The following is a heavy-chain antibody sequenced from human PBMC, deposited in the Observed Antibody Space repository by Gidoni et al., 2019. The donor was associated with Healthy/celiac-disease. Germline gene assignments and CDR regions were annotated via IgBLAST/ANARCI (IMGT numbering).Heavy chain of an antibody. V-gene: IGHV4-34*01. CDR2: INHSGST. Sequence: QVQLQQWGAGLLKPSETLSLTCAVYGGSFSGYYWSWIRQPPGKGLEWIGEINHSGSTNYNPSLKSRVTISVDTSKNQFSLKLSSVTAADTAVYYCARGYGSGSYYKMGWFDPWGQGTLVTVSS. CDR3: ARGYGSGSYYKMGWFDP. J-gene: IGHJ5*02. D-gene: IGHD3-10*01. CDR1: GGSFSGYY.